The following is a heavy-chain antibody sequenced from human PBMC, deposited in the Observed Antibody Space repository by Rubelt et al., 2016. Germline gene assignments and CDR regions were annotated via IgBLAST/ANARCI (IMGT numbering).Heavy chain of an antibody. D-gene: IGHD6-19*01. J-gene: IGHJ4*02. CDR1: GGSISSRSYY. CDR2: IYYSGST. Sequence: QLQLQESGPGLVKPSETLSLTCTVSGGSISSRSYYWGWIRQPTGKGLEWIGSIYYSGSTYYNPSLKSRVTISVDTSKNQFSLRLRSVTAAETAVYYCARAGWQDYWGQGTLVTVSS. V-gene: IGHV4-39*07. CDR3: ARAGWQDY.